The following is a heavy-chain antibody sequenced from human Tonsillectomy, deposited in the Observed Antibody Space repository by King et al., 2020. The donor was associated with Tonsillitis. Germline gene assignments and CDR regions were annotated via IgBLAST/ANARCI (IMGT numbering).Heavy chain of an antibody. Sequence: VQLVESGGGLVQPGGSLRLSCAASGFTFSNYAMSWVRQAPGKGLEWVSAISGSDGSTNYADSVKGRFTISRDNSKNTLYLQMDSLRAEDTAVYYCAKTSYSSSFGMDVWGQGTTVTVSS. CDR3: AKTSYSSSFGMDV. J-gene: IGHJ6*02. CDR1: GFTFSNYA. D-gene: IGHD6-6*01. V-gene: IGHV3-23*04. CDR2: ISGSDGST.